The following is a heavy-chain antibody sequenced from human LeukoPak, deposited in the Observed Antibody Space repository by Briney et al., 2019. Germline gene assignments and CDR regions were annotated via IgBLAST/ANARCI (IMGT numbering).Heavy chain of an antibody. J-gene: IGHJ4*02. CDR2: ISSNGNNT. CDR1: GVTFSTYA. Sequence: GGSLRLSCSASGVTFSTYAMHWVRQAPGKGLEYVSAISSNGNNTYYADSVKGRFTISRDNSKNTLYLQMTSLRTEDTAVYYCVKDGRGWLVDYWGQGTLVTVSS. CDR3: VKDGRGWLVDY. D-gene: IGHD6-19*01. V-gene: IGHV3-64D*06.